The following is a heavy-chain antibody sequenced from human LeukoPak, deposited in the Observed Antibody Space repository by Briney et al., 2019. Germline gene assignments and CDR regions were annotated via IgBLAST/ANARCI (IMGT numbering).Heavy chain of an antibody. Sequence: PSESLSLTCTVYTGSISSSSYYWGWIRQPPGKGLEWIGRIYYSGSTYYNPSVKSRVTISVDTSRNQFSLKLGSVTAGDTAWYYCARHLVPAFDDWSQGTLVTVSS. CDR1: TGSISSSSYY. V-gene: IGHV4-39*01. CDR2: IYYSGST. D-gene: IGHD2-2*01. CDR3: ARHLVPAFDD. J-gene: IGHJ4*02.